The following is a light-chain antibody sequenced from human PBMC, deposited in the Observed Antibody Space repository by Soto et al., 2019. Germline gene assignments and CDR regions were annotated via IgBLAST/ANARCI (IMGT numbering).Light chain of an antibody. CDR1: SSNVGTYNL. V-gene: IGLV2-23*02. CDR3: CSYAGSSMFV. Sequence: QYALTQPASVSGSPGQSITISCTGSSSNVGTYNLVSWYQHHPGKAPKLMISEVVKRPSGVSNRFSGSKSGNTVSLTISGLQAEDEADYYCCSYAGSSMFVFGGGTKLTAL. CDR2: EVV. J-gene: IGLJ2*01.